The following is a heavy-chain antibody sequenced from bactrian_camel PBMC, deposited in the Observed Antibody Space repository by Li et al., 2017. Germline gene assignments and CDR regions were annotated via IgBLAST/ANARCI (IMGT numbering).Heavy chain of an antibody. CDR3: AADRGYGLDCDDGAGY. D-gene: IGHD3*01. CDR1: GAIFNSYV. Sequence: HVQLVESGGGSAQAGGSLRLSCTASGAIFNSYVLGWHREGEGIAARDSDGNTAYADSVKGRFTISQNSAKNTVYLRMDSLKPEDTAVYYCAADRGYGLDCDDGAGYWGQGTQVTVS. CDR2: RDSDGNT. V-gene: IGHV3S53*01. J-gene: IGHJ6*01.